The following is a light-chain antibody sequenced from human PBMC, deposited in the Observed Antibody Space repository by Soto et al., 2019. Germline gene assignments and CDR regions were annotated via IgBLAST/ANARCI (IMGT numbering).Light chain of an antibody. CDR3: QQHNNWPPLT. CDR1: QSVSSY. Sequence: EIVLTQSPATLSLSPGERATLSCRASQSVSSYLAWYQQRRGQAPRLLIYGASSRATGIPARFSGSGSGTEFTLTISSLQPEDFAVYYCQQHNNWPPLTFGEGTKVGIK. V-gene: IGKV3D-15*01. CDR2: GAS. J-gene: IGKJ4*02.